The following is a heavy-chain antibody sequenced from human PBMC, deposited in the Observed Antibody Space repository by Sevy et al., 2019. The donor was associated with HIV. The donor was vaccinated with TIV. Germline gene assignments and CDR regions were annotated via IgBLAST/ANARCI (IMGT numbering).Heavy chain of an antibody. D-gene: IGHD3-16*01. J-gene: IGHJ6*02. Sequence: ASETLSLTCAVYGGSFSGYYWSWIRQPPGKGLEWIGEINHSGSTNYNPSLKSRVTISVDTSKNQFSLKLSSVTAADTAVYYCARDTVTKKGRVWGYYYGMDVWGQGTTVTVSS. CDR2: INHSGST. CDR1: GGSFSGYY. V-gene: IGHV4-34*01. CDR3: ARDTVTKKGRVWGYYYGMDV.